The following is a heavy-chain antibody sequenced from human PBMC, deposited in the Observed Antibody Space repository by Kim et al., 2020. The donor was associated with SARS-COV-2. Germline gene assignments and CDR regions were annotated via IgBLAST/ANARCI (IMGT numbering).Heavy chain of an antibody. CDR1: GMNFDEFA. CDR3: ASLGQGYYDFWSADFDV. V-gene: IGHV3-43*02. J-gene: IGHJ4*02. CDR2: ISGDGAAT. D-gene: IGHD3-3*01. Sequence: GGSLRLSCAAYGMNFDEFAMHWVRQVPGMGLEWVALISGDGAATLYSDSVKGRFTVSRDNTQDSLILQMNNLRREDTGLYFCASLGQGYYDFWSADFDVWGQGSHVTVFS.